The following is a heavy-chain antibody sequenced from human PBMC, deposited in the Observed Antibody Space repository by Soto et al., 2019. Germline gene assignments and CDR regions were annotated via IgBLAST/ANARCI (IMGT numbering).Heavy chain of an antibody. CDR2: IRRKANSYTT. V-gene: IGHV3-72*01. J-gene: IGHJ6*02. Sequence: EVQLVESGGGLVQPGGSLRLSCAASGLIFSDYHIDWVRQAPGKGLEWVGRIRRKANSYTTEYAASVKGRFTISRDASKTSLYLQMNSLKTEETAVYSCARVGGWSGGSNDMDVWGQGTTVTVSS. D-gene: IGHD2-15*01. CDR3: ARVGGWSGGSNDMDV. CDR1: GLIFSDYH.